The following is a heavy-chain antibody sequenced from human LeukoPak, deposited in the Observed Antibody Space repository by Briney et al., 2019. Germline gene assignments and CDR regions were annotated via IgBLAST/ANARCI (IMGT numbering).Heavy chain of an antibody. CDR3: ARDTRNWFDP. Sequence: ASVKVSCKAPGYTFTSYDIHWVRQAPGQGLVWMGWMNPNSANTGYAQKFQGRVTMTRDTSISTAYMELSSLRSEDTAVYYCARDTRNWFDPWGQGTLVTVSS. CDR1: GYTFTSYD. J-gene: IGHJ5*02. V-gene: IGHV1-8*01. CDR2: MNPNSANT. D-gene: IGHD1-26*01.